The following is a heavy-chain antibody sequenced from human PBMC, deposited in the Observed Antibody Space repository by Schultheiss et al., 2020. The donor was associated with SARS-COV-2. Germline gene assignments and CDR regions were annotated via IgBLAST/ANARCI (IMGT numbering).Heavy chain of an antibody. CDR3: ARWSAAGDY. V-gene: IGHV4-59*12. CDR2: ITHSGSP. CDR1: GGSISSYY. Sequence: SETLSLTCTVSGGSISSYYWSWIRQPPGKGLEWIGEITHSGSPTYKPSLKGRVTISVDTSKNQFSLKLSSVTAADTAVYFCARWSAAGDYWGQGTLVTVSS. D-gene: IGHD6-13*01. J-gene: IGHJ4*02.